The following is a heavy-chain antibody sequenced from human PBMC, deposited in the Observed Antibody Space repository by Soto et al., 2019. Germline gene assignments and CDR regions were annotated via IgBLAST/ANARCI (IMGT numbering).Heavy chain of an antibody. J-gene: IGHJ6*02. CDR3: AKDSGTLVVAGKTYYYYTMDV. D-gene: IGHD6-19*01. CDR1: GFTFSTYA. V-gene: IGHV3-23*01. CDR2: VSGSGYAT. Sequence: PGGSLRLSCAASGFTFSTYAMSWVRQAPGKGLEWVSGVSGSGYATYYADSVKGRFTISRDNSKNTLYLRMNNLRAEDTAVFYCAKDSGTLVVAGKTYYYYTMDVWGQGTTVTVSS.